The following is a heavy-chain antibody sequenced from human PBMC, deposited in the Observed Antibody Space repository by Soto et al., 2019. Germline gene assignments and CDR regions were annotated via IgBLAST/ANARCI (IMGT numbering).Heavy chain of an antibody. D-gene: IGHD3-10*01. CDR1: GFTFSSYS. Sequence: PGGSLRLSGAASGFTFSSYSMNWVRQAPGRGLEWVSSISSSSSYIYYADSVKGRFNISRDNAKNSLYLQMNSLRAEDKAVYYCARKARSSPSGYGSHHFDYWGQGTQVTV. V-gene: IGHV3-21*01. CDR2: ISSSSSYI. CDR3: ARKARSSPSGYGSHHFDY. J-gene: IGHJ4*02.